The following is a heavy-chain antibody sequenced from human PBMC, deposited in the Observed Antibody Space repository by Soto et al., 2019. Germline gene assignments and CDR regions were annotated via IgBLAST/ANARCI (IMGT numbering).Heavy chain of an antibody. CDR3: ASSIAAAGTVGWFDP. V-gene: IGHV4-30-4*01. Sequence: QVQLQESGPGLVKPSQTLSLTCTVSGGSISSGDYYWSWIRQPPGKGLEWIGYIYYSGSTYYNPSLQSRVILSVDTSKNQFSLKLSSVTAADTAVYYCASSIAAAGTVGWFDPWGQGTLVTVSS. D-gene: IGHD6-13*01. CDR2: IYYSGST. J-gene: IGHJ5*02. CDR1: GGSISSGDYY.